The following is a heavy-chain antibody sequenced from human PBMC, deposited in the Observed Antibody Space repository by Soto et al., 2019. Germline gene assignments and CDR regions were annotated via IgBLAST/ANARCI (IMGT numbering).Heavy chain of an antibody. Sequence: QVQLVQSGAEVKKPGASVKVSCKASGYTFTRNAIHWVRQAPGQRLEWIGKIDAGNGNTKYSQNFQGRVTITRETYASAVYKEMGTVGSEDSSIYCCAKSDTHDARFDYWGQGTLVNVSS. J-gene: IGHJ4*02. CDR2: IDAGNGNT. V-gene: IGHV1-3*01. CDR3: AKSDTHDARFDY. CDR1: GYTFTRNA. D-gene: IGHD3-16*01.